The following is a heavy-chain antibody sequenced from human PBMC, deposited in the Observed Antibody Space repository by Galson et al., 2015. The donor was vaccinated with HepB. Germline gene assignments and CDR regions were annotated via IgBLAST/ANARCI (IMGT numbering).Heavy chain of an antibody. J-gene: IGHJ4*02. V-gene: IGHV3-20*04. Sequence: SLRLSCAASGFTFDDYGVNWVRQAPGKGLEWVSGINKNGATRGYADSVKGRFTISRDNAKNSLYLQMNCLTAGDTALYYCARVASDYGSGSYKAPPDYWGQGTLVTVSS. D-gene: IGHD3-10*01. CDR2: INKNGATR. CDR3: ARVASDYGSGSYKAPPDY. CDR1: GFTFDDYG.